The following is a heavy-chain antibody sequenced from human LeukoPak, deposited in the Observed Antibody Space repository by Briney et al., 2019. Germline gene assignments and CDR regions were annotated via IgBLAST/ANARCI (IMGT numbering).Heavy chain of an antibody. V-gene: IGHV1-69*01. CDR1: GGTFSNYA. D-gene: IGHD3-16*02. Sequence: ASVKVSCKASGGTFSNYAFSWVRQAPGQGLEWMGGIIPIFVTANYAQKFQGRLTITADESTSTTYMELRSLRSEDTAVYSCAISWQAGVITSFDYWGQGTLVTVSS. CDR2: IIPIFVTA. CDR3: AISWQAGVITSFDY. J-gene: IGHJ4*02.